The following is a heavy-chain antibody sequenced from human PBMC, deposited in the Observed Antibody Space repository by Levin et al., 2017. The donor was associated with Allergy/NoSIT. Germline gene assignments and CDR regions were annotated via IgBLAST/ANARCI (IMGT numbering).Heavy chain of an antibody. Sequence: GGSLRLSCAASGFIFDEYAMHWVRQVPGKGLEWVSGVSKDSRTIVYADSVKGRFTISRDNAKNSLYLQMNSLRPEDTALYYCVSRIGGPNPFDYWGQGTLVTVSS. J-gene: IGHJ4*02. D-gene: IGHD3-16*01. CDR1: GFIFDEYA. CDR3: VSRIGGPNPFDY. CDR2: VSKDSRTI. V-gene: IGHV3-9*01.